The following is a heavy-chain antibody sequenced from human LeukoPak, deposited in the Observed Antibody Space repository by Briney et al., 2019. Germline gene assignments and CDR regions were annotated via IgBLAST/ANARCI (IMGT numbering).Heavy chain of an antibody. CDR3: ARDSGLYGSGSSFDY. CDR2: IYYSGST. V-gene: IGHV4-59*01. Sequence: SETLSLTCTVSGGSLSSYYWSWIRQPPGKGLEWIGYIYYSGSTNYNPSLKSRVTISVDTSKNQFSLKLSSVTAADTAVYYCARDSGLYGSGSSFDYWGQGTLVTVSS. D-gene: IGHD3-10*01. J-gene: IGHJ4*02. CDR1: GGSLSSYY.